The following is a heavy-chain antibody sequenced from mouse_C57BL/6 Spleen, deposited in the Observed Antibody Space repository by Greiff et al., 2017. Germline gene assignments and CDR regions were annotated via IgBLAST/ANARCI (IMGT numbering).Heavy chain of an antibody. Sequence: VQLKESGPGLVKPSQSLSLTCSVTGYSITSGYYWNWIRQFPGNKLEWMGYISYDGSNNYNPSLKNRISITRDTSKNQIFLKLNTVTTEDTATYYCARDQDYWGQGTTLTVSS. V-gene: IGHV3-6*01. J-gene: IGHJ2*01. CDR1: GYSITSGYY. CDR2: ISYDGSN. CDR3: ARDQDY.